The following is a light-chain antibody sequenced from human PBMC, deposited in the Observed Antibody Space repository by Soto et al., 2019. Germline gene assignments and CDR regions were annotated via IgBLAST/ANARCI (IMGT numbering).Light chain of an antibody. CDR1: QGISSY. Sequence: DVQLTQSPSSLSASVVDRFTITFLVSQGISSYLNWYRQKPGKVPNLLIYSASKSHFGVPSRFSGSGSGTDFTFTISSLQPEDNATYYCQQYENRPYTFGPGTKVDI. V-gene: IGKV1-33*01. J-gene: IGKJ3*01. CDR2: SAS. CDR3: QQYENRPYT.